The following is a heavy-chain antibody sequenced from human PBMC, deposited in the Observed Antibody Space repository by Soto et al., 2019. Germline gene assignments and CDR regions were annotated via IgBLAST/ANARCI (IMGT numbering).Heavy chain of an antibody. V-gene: IGHV3-7*03. CDR3: ARGDEYSSSYGVYYYYGMDV. Sequence: EVQLVESGGGLVQPGGSLRLSCAASGFTFSSYWMSWVRQAPGKGLEWVANIKQDGSEKYYVDSVKGRFTISRDNAKNSLYLQMNSLRAEDTAVYYCARGDEYSSSYGVYYYYGMDVWGQGTTVTVSS. J-gene: IGHJ6*02. CDR2: IKQDGSEK. CDR1: GFTFSSYW. D-gene: IGHD6-6*01.